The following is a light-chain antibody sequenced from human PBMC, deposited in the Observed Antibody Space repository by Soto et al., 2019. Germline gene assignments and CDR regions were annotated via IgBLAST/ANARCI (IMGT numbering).Light chain of an antibody. Sequence: DIQMTQSPSTLSASVGDRVTITCRASQSISSWLAWYQQKPGKAPKLLIYDASSLESGVPSRFSGSGSGTEFTLTISSLHPDDFATYYCQQYNSYPYTFGQGPKLEIK. J-gene: IGKJ2*01. CDR2: DAS. CDR1: QSISSW. CDR3: QQYNSYPYT. V-gene: IGKV1-5*01.